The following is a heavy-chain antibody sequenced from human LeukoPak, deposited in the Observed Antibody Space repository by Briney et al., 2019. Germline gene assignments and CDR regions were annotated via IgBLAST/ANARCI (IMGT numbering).Heavy chain of an antibody. CDR3: AKDRRELLTAVEAFDI. CDR2: ISSSSSTI. D-gene: IGHD1-26*01. Sequence: GGSLRLSCATSGFTFSSYSMNWVRQAPGKGLEWVSYISSSSSTIYYADSVKGRFTISRDNSKNTLYLQMNSLRAEDTAVYYCAKDRRELLTAVEAFDIWGQGTMVTVSS. CDR1: GFTFSSYS. V-gene: IGHV3-48*01. J-gene: IGHJ3*02.